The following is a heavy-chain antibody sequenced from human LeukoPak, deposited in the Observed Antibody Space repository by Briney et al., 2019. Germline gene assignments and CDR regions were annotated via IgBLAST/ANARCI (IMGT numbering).Heavy chain of an antibody. CDR3: ARDKHYYDSSGFYHWYFDL. V-gene: IGHV3-21*01. J-gene: IGHJ2*01. D-gene: IGHD3-22*01. Sequence: PGGSLRLSCAASGFTFSSYSMNWVRQAPGKGLEWVSSISSSSSYIYYADSVKGRFTISRDNAKNSLYLQMNSLRAEDTAVYYCARDKHYYDSSGFYHWYFDLWGRGTLVTVSS. CDR1: GFTFSSYS. CDR2: ISSSSSYI.